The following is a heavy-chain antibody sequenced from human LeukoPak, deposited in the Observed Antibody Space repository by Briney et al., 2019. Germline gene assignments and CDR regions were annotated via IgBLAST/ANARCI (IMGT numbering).Heavy chain of an antibody. CDR2: INSDGSST. CDR1: GFTFSSYW. D-gene: IGHD3-10*01. J-gene: IGHJ4*02. Sequence: GGSLRLSCAASGFTFSSYWMHWVRHAPGKGLVWVSRINSDGSSTSYADSVKGRFTISRDNAKNTLYLQMNSLRAEDTALYYCAKFFLPYLAGGTGSRWGQGTLVTVSS. CDR3: AKFFLPYLAGGTGSR. V-gene: IGHV3-74*01.